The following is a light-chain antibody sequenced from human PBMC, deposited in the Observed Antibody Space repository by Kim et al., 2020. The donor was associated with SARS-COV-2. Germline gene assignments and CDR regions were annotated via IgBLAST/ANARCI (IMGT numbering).Light chain of an antibody. V-gene: IGKV1-33*01. CDR3: QQYDNLPIT. CDR2: EAS. CDR1: QDITNY. J-gene: IGKJ5*01. Sequence: ASVGDRVTITCQASQDITNYLNWYQQKPGKAPKVLIYEASNLETGVPSRFSGSGSGTDFTFTISSLQPEDIGTYYCQQYDNLPITFGQGTRLEIK.